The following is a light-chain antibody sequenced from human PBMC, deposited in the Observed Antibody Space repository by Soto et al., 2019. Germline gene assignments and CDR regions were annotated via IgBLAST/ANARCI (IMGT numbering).Light chain of an antibody. V-gene: IGLV2-14*01. Sequence: QSALTQPASVSGSPGQSITISCTGTSSDVGNYNYVSWYQQYPGRAPKLMIYEVDNRPSGVSNRFSGSKSGTTASLTISGLQAEDEADYYCSSYTDSSTYVFGTGTQLTVL. J-gene: IGLJ1*01. CDR1: SSDVGNYNY. CDR2: EVD. CDR3: SSYTDSSTYV.